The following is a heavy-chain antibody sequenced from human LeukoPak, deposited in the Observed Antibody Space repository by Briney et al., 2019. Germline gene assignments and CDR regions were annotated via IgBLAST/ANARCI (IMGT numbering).Heavy chain of an antibody. CDR3: ARAEPLIIVVVPAGYAFDI. CDR1: GYTFTSYG. J-gene: IGHJ3*02. D-gene: IGHD2-2*01. V-gene: IGHV1-18*01. Sequence: ASVKVSCKASGYTFTSYGISWVRQAPGQGLEWMGWISAYNGNTNYAQKLQGRVTMTTDTSTSTAYMELRSLRSDDTAVYYCARAEPLIIVVVPAGYAFDIWGQGTMVTVSS. CDR2: ISAYNGNT.